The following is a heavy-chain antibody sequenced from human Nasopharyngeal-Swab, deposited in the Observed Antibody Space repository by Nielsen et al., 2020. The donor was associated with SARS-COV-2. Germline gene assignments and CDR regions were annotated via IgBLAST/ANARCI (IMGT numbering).Heavy chain of an antibody. Sequence: GSLRLSCAVSGGSFSANYWGWIRQPPGKGLEWIGEINHSGNTNYNPSLKSRVTISVDTSKSQFSLKLTSVTAADTSVYYCARGLSGVVPAPILGLGPYYYFYYMDVWGKGTTVTVSS. V-gene: IGHV4-34*01. CDR3: ARGLSGVVPAPILGLGPYYYFYYMDV. D-gene: IGHD2-2*01. CDR1: GGSFSANY. J-gene: IGHJ6*03. CDR2: INHSGNT.